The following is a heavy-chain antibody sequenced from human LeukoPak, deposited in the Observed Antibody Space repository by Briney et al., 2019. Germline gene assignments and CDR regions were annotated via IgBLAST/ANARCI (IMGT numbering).Heavy chain of an antibody. CDR1: GFTFSSYS. CDR2: ISSSSTI. J-gene: IGHJ4*02. D-gene: IGHD1-14*01. Sequence: GGSLRLSCAASGFTFSSYSMNWVRQAPGKGLEWVSYISSSSTIYYADSVKGRFTISRDNAKNSLYLQMNSLRAEDTAVYYCAREARTPAYWGQGTLVTVSS. CDR3: AREARTPAY. V-gene: IGHV3-48*04.